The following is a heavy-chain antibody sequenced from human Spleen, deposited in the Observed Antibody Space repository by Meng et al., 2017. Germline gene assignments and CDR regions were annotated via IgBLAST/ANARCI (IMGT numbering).Heavy chain of an antibody. CDR1: GFTFSSYE. CDR2: ISSSGGTR. CDR3: ARIAAAASGGMDV. J-gene: IGHJ6*02. Sequence: GESLKISCAASGFTFSSYEMNWVRLAPGKGLEWVSYISSSGGTRYYAESVQGRFTISRDNAKDSLYLQMNSLRAEDTAVYYCARIAAAASGGMDVWGQGTTVTVSS. D-gene: IGHD6-13*01. V-gene: IGHV3-48*03.